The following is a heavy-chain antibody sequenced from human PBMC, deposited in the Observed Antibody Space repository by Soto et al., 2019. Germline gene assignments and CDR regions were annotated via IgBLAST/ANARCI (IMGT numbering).Heavy chain of an antibody. Sequence: GGSLRLSCAASGFTFSSYGMHRVRQAPGKGLAWVAVISYDGSNKHYADSVKGRFTISRDNSKNTLYLQMNSLRAEDTAVYCCAASRARLLWFGEFDYCGQGTLGT. D-gene: IGHD3-10*01. V-gene: IGHV3-30*03. CDR3: AASRARLLWFGEFDY. CDR2: ISYDGSNK. CDR1: GFTFSSYG. J-gene: IGHJ4*02.